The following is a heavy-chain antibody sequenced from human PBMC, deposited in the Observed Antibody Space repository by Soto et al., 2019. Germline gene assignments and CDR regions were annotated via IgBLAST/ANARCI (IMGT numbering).Heavy chain of an antibody. CDR2: IYWDDDK. J-gene: IGHJ6*03. CDR3: AHSLGYSGYDPDYYYYYMDV. CDR1: GFSLSTSGVC. D-gene: IGHD5-12*01. Sequence: QITLKESGPTLVKPTQTLTLTCTFSGFSLSTSGVCVGWIRQPPGKALEWLALIYWDDDKRYSPSLKSRLTITKATPQNQVVLTMTNMDPVDTATYYCAHSLGYSGYDPDYYYYYMDVWGKGTTVTVSS. V-gene: IGHV2-5*02.